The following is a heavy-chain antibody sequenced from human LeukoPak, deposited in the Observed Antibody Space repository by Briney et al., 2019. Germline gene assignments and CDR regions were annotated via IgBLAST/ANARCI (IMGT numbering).Heavy chain of an antibody. D-gene: IGHD3-22*01. Sequence: ASVTVSRNSSGGTFSSYAISWVRHAPGQGLERMGVSIPIFGTANYAQKFQGRATITADKTTSTAYMELSSLRSEDTAVYYCASLYYYDNSGYYLGSRHFHHWGQGTLVTVSS. CDR1: GGTFSSYA. J-gene: IGHJ1*01. V-gene: IGHV1-69*06. CDR2: SIPIFGTA. CDR3: ASLYYYDNSGYYLGSRHFHH.